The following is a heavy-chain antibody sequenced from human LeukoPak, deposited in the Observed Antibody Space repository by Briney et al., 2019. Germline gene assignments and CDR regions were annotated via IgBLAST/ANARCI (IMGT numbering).Heavy chain of an antibody. V-gene: IGHV1-69*06. J-gene: IGHJ3*02. Sequence: SVKVSCKASGGTFSSYAISWVRQAPGQGLEWMGGIIPIFGTANYAQKFQGRVTITADKSTSTAYMELSSLRSEDTAVYYCASEKYYYDSSGYYYSQGIGAFDIWGQGKMVTVSS. D-gene: IGHD3-22*01. CDR2: IIPIFGTA. CDR3: ASEKYYYDSSGYYYSQGIGAFDI. CDR1: GGTFSSYA.